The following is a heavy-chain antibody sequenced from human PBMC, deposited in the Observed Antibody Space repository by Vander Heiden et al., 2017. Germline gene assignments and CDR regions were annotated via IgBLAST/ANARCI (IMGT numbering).Heavy chain of an antibody. J-gene: IGHJ4*02. D-gene: IGHD2-15*01. CDR3: AKGSNVAATSDY. CDR2: ISGSGGST. Sequence: VQLLEYGGGLVQPGGSLGLSCEASGFTFSSYAMSWVRQAPGKGLEWVSAISGSGGSTYYADSVKCRFTISRDNSKNTLYLQMNSLRAEDTAVYYCAKGSNVAATSDYWGQGTLVTVSS. CDR1: GFTFSSYA. V-gene: IGHV3-23*01.